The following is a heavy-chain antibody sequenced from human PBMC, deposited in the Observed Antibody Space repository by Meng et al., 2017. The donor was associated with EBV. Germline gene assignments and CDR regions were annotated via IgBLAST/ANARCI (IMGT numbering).Heavy chain of an antibody. CDR2: IIPLFHTT. CDR1: GGILRSFA. J-gene: IGHJ4*02. Sequence: VQFVRSGAEGKQPGCAVKVSCKASGGILRSFAISWVRQAPGQGLEWMGGIIPLFHTTNYAQKFQGRLHIIADESSATTYMELSSLRSEDTAIYYCASAEHYGDYVFEYWGQGTLVTVSS. CDR3: ASAEHYGDYVFEY. V-gene: IGHV1-69*01. D-gene: IGHD4-17*01.